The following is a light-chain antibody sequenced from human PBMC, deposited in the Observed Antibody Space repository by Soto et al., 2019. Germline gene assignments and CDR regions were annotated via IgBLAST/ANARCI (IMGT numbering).Light chain of an antibody. CDR2: DVN. J-gene: IGLJ2*01. CDR1: SSDVGGYNY. Sequence: QSALTQPASVSGSPGQSITISCIGTSSDVGGYNYVSWYQLHPGKAPKLMIYDVNNRPSGVSNRFSGSKSGYTASLTISGLQAEDEADYFCSSYTTSNTVLFGRGTKLTVL. CDR3: SSYTTSNTVL. V-gene: IGLV2-14*03.